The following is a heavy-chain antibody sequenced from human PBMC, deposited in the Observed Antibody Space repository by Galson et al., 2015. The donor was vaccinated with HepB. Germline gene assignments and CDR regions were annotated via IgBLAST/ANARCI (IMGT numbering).Heavy chain of an antibody. Sequence: SLRLSCAASGFTFSSYSMNWVRQAPGKGLEWVSSISSSSSYIYYADSVKGRFTISRDNAKNSLYLQMNSLRAEDTAVYYCARDTPSGYDFWSGYYVRYYYGMDVWGQGTTVTVSS. V-gene: IGHV3-21*01. CDR1: GFTFSSYS. J-gene: IGHJ6*02. CDR2: ISSSSSYI. CDR3: ARDTPSGYDFWSGYYVRYYYGMDV. D-gene: IGHD3-3*01.